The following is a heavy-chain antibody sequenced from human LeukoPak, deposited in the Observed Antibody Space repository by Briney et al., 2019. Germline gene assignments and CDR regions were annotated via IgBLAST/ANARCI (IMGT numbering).Heavy chain of an antibody. D-gene: IGHD3-22*01. CDR2: VFHSGST. Sequence: SETLSLTCTVSGGSISSYYWSWIRQPPGKGLEWIGYVFHSGSTNYNPSLKSRVTTSVDTSKNQFSLKLTSVTAADTAVYYCARDSSGYHRIDYWGQGTLVTVSS. V-gene: IGHV4-59*08. CDR3: ARDSSGYHRIDY. J-gene: IGHJ4*02. CDR1: GGSISSYY.